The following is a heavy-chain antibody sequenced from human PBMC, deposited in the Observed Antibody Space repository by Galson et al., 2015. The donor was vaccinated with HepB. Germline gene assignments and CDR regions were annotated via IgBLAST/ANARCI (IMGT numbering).Heavy chain of an antibody. CDR2: ISGSGGST. CDR1: GFTFSSYA. Sequence: SLRLSCAASGFTFSSYAMSWVRQAPGKGLEWVSAISGSGGSTYYADSVKGRFTISRDNSKNTLYLQMNSLRAEDTAVYYCAKDNLDVVVPATILAYYYYGMDVWGQGTTVTVSS. CDR3: AKDNLDVVVPATILAYYYYGMDV. J-gene: IGHJ6*02. V-gene: IGHV3-23*01. D-gene: IGHD2-2*02.